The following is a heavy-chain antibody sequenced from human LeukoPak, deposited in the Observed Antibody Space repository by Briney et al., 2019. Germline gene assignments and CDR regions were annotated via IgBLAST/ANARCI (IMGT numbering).Heavy chain of an antibody. D-gene: IGHD4-17*01. CDR3: ARRRLLDY. Sequence: SETLSLTCTVSGGSISSSSYYWGWIRQPPGKGLEWIGSIYYSGSTYYNPSLKSRVTISVDTSKNQFSLKLSSVTAADTAVYYCARRRLLDYWGQGTLVTVSS. CDR1: GGSISSSSYY. J-gene: IGHJ4*02. CDR2: IYYSGST. V-gene: IGHV4-39*07.